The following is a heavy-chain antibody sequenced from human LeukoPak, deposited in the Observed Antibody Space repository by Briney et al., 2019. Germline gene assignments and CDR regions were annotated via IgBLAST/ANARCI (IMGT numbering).Heavy chain of an antibody. CDR2: ISSNGGST. J-gene: IGHJ6*02. CDR1: GFTFSSYA. V-gene: IGHV3-64D*06. CDR3: VKDVDSSGWPYYYYGMDV. D-gene: IGHD6-19*01. Sequence: GGSLRLSCSASGFTFSSYAMHWVRQAPGKGLEYVSAISSNGGSTYYADSVKGRFTISRDNSKNTLYLQMSSLRAEDTAVYYCVKDVDSSGWPYYYYGMDVWGQGTAVTVSS.